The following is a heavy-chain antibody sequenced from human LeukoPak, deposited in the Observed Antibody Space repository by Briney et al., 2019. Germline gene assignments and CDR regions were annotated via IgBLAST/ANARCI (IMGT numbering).Heavy chain of an antibody. Sequence: SQTLSLTCTVSGGSISGGGYYWSWIRQHPGKGLEWIGYIYYSGSTYYNPSLKSRVTVSQDTSKNQFSLNLNSVTAADTAVYYCARVGGSGWFDYWGQGTLVTVSS. CDR2: IYYSGST. CDR3: ARVGGSGWFDY. CDR1: GGSISGGGYY. V-gene: IGHV4-31*03. J-gene: IGHJ4*02. D-gene: IGHD6-25*01.